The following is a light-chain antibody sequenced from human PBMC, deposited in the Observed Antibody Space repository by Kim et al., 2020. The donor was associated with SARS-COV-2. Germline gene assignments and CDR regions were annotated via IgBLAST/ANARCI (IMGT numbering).Light chain of an antibody. CDR3: QQSNDWPPLT. J-gene: IGKJ1*01. CDR2: DAT. V-gene: IGKV3-15*01. Sequence: SPGERATLSSRASQTINNRLVWYQQKPGQAPRLLIYDATTRATGIPARFIGSGSETDFTLTISSLQSEDFAVDYCQQSNDWPPLTFGQGTKVDIK. CDR1: QTINNR.